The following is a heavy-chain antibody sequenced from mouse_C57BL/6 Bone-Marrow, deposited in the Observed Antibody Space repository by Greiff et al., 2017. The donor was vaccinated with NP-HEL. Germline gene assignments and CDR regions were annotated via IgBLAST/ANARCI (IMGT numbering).Heavy chain of an antibody. CDR2: INPNNGGT. CDR1: GYTFTDYY. CDR3: ARERIYDGFYYFDY. V-gene: IGHV1-26*01. J-gene: IGHJ2*01. D-gene: IGHD2-3*01. Sequence: EVQLQQSGPELVKPGASVKISCKASGYTFTDYYMNWVKQSHGKSLEWIGDINPNNGGTSYNQKFKGKATLTVDKSSSTAYMELRSLTSEDSAVYYCARERIYDGFYYFDYWGQGTTLTVSS.